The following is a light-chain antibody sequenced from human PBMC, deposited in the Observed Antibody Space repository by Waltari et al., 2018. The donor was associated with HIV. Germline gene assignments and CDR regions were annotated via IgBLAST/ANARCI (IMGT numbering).Light chain of an antibody. CDR2: NVS. CDR3: SSFTPSTTLI. J-gene: IGLJ2*01. V-gene: IGLV2-14*03. Sequence: SALKQAASVSASPGQSIAISCGGTSSDVGGYNYVAWYQQHPAKAPNLLIYNVSQRPSGVSARFSGSKSDNTASLTIAGLQAEDEADYFCSSFTPSTTLIFGGGTKLTV. CDR1: SSDVGGYNY.